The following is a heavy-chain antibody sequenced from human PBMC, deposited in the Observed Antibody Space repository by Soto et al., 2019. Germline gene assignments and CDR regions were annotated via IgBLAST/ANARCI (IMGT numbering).Heavy chain of an antibody. CDR2: IYYSGST. CDR1: GGSISSYY. D-gene: IGHD3-10*01. Sequence: SETLSLTCTVSGGSISSYYWSWIRQPPGKGLEWIGYIYYSGSTNYNPSLKSRVTISVETSKNQFSLKLSSVTAADTAVYYCARDLRTYYDPWGQGTLVTVSS. V-gene: IGHV4-59*01. CDR3: ARDLRTYYDP. J-gene: IGHJ5*02.